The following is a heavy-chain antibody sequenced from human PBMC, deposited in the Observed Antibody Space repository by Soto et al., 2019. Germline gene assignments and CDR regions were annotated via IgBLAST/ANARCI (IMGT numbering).Heavy chain of an antibody. CDR2: IYYSGST. CDR1: GGSISSYY. CDR3: ARGYAGNFDY. J-gene: IGHJ4*02. D-gene: IGHD2-8*01. V-gene: IGHV4-59*01. Sequence: SETLSLTCTVSGGSISSYYWSWIRQPPGKGLEWIGYIYYSGSTNYNPSLKSRVTISVDTSKNQFSLKLSSVTAADTAVYYCARGYAGNFDYGGQGTWVTVPS.